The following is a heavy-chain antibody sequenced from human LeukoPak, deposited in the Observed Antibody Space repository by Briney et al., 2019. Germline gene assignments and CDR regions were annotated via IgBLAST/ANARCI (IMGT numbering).Heavy chain of an antibody. V-gene: IGHV4-39*01. CDR2: IYYSRNT. CDR1: GGSISSSSYY. J-gene: IGHJ4*02. CDR3: ATYYTNYDFWSGYYRGGYYFDY. Sequence: SETLSLTCTVSGGSISSSSYYWGWIRQPPGKGLEGIGSIYYSRNTYYNPSLKSRVTISVDTSNNQFSLKLSSVTAADTAVYYCATYYTNYDFWSGYYRGGYYFDYWGQGTLVTVSS. D-gene: IGHD3-3*01.